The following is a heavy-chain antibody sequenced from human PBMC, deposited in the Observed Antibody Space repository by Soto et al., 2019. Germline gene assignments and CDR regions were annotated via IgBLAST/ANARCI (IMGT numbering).Heavy chain of an antibody. D-gene: IGHD3-3*01. CDR3: AKAATGGFTILVNFDY. CDR1: GFTFSSYG. CDR2: ISYDGSNK. Sequence: PGGSLRLSCAASGFTFSSYGMHWVRQAPGKGLEWVAVISYDGSNKYYADSVKGRFTISRDNSKNTLYLQMNSLRAEDTAVYYCAKAATGGFTILVNFDYWSQGTLVTVSS. V-gene: IGHV3-30*18. J-gene: IGHJ4*02.